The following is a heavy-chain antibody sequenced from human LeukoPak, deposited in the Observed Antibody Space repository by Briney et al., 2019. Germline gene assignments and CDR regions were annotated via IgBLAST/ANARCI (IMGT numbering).Heavy chain of an antibody. Sequence: ASVKVSCKAPGYTFTSYGISWVRQAPGQGLEWMGWISAYNGNTNYAQKLQGRVTMTTDTSTSTAYMELRSLRSDDTAVYYCARPIDYYGSGSYPDYFDYWGQGTLVTVSS. J-gene: IGHJ4*02. D-gene: IGHD3-10*01. CDR1: GYTFTSYG. CDR3: ARPIDYYGSGSYPDYFDY. V-gene: IGHV1-18*01. CDR2: ISAYNGNT.